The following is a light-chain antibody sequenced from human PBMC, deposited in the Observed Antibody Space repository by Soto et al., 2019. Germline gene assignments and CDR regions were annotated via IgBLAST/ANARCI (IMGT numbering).Light chain of an antibody. CDR1: QSVAKY. Sequence: DIPMTQSPSSLSASVGDRVTITCRATQSVAKYVNWYQQKPGQAPNLLIYTSSNLQSGVPSRFTGSGFATDFTLTISSLQPEDFASYYCQQSYSTPWTFGQGTKVEIK. CDR2: TSS. CDR3: QQSYSTPWT. J-gene: IGKJ1*01. V-gene: IGKV1-39*01.